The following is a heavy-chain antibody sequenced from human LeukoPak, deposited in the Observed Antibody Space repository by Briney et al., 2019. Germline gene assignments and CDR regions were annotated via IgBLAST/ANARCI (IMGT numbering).Heavy chain of an antibody. J-gene: IGHJ4*02. D-gene: IGHD1-26*01. Sequence: GESLTISCMGSGYSFTSYWIGCVRQMPGKGLEWMAIIYPGDSDSRYSPSFQGQVTISADKYISTAYLQWSSLKASDTDMYYCARTPSIVGEYYFDYWGQGTLVTVSS. CDR1: GYSFTSYW. CDR3: ARTPSIVGEYYFDY. V-gene: IGHV5-51*01. CDR2: IYPGDSDS.